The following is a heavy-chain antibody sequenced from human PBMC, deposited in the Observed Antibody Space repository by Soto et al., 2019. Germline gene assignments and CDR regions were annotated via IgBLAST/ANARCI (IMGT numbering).Heavy chain of an antibody. Sequence: QVQLVESGGGLVKPGGSLRLSCAASGFTFSDYYMSWIRQAPGKGLEWVSYISSSSSYTNYADSVKGRFTISRDNAKNSLYLQMNSLRAEDTAVYYCARDKVSSWYSFDYWGQGTLVTVSS. CDR2: ISSSSSYT. CDR3: ARDKVSSWYSFDY. CDR1: GFTFSDYY. V-gene: IGHV3-11*06. J-gene: IGHJ4*02. D-gene: IGHD6-13*01.